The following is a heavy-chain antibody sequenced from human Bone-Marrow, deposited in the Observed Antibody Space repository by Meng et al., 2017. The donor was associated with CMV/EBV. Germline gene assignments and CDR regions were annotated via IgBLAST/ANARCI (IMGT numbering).Heavy chain of an antibody. CDR2: INPNSGGR. J-gene: IGHJ4*02. D-gene: IGHD2/OR15-2a*01. CDR1: GYTFTAYY. Sequence: ASVKVSCKSSGYTFTAYYIHWVRQAPGQGLEWMGWINPNSGGRKFANTFQGRVTMTRDTSISTAYMELSRLRSDDTAVYYCARENWSRKNFYDKVPLDCWGQGTLVTVSS. V-gene: IGHV1-2*02. CDR3: ARENWSRKNFYDKVPLDC.